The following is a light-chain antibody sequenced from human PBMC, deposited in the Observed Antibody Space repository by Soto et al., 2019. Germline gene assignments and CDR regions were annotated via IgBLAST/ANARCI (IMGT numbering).Light chain of an antibody. Sequence: EIVLPQSPGTLSLSPGERATPSCRASQSVSNNYLAWYQQKPGQAPRLLIYGASNRATGIPDRFSGSGSGTDFTPTISRLEPEDFAVYYCQQYGSSGTFGQGTKVDIK. CDR2: GAS. CDR1: QSVSNNY. CDR3: QQYGSSGT. V-gene: IGKV3-20*01. J-gene: IGKJ1*01.